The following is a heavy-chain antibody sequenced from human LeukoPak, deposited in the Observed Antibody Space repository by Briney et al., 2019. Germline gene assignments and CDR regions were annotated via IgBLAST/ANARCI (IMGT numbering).Heavy chain of an antibody. CDR3: ATSAVADAFDI. D-gene: IGHD6-19*01. CDR1: GGTFSSYA. V-gene: IGHV1-69*04. CDR2: IIPILGIA. Sequence: GASVKVSCKASGGTFSSYAISWVRQAPGQGLEWMGRIIPILGIANYAQKFQGRVTITADKSTSTAYMELSSLRSEDTAVYYCATSAVADAFDIWGQGTMVTVSS. J-gene: IGHJ3*02.